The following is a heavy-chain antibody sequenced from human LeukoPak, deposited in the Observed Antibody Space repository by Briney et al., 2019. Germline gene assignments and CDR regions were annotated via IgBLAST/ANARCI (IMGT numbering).Heavy chain of an antibody. D-gene: IGHD7-27*01. CDR1: GYTFTSYG. V-gene: IGHV5-51*01. Sequence: KVSCKASGYTFTSYGIGWVRQMPGKGLEWMGIIYPSDSDTRYSPSLQGQVTISADKSISTAYLQWRSLQASDSAIYYRARHGAPPWGPDNMAGDYWGQGTLVTVSS. CDR3: ARHGAPPWGPDNMAGDY. J-gene: IGHJ4*02. CDR2: IYPSDSDT.